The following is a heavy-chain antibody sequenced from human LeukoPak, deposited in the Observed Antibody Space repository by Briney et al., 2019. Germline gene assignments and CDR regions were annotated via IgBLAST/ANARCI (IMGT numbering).Heavy chain of an antibody. V-gene: IGHV1-8*01. CDR1: GYAFTSFD. D-gene: IGHD4-17*01. CDR2: MNPKTGKT. Sequence: ASVKVSCKASGYAFTSFDVHWVRQASGQGLEWMGWMNPKTGKTGYAQKFQGRVTMTRDTSISTAYMELSSLRSEDTAVYYCTSYRLVADNGDATHYWGQRTLVTVSS. CDR3: TSYRLVADNGDATHY. J-gene: IGHJ4*02.